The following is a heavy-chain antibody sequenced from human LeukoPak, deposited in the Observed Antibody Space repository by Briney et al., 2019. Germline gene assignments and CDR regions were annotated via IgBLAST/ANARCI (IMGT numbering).Heavy chain of an antibody. CDR3: AKDLSPYYYDSSGYYYDPYYFDY. Sequence: GGSLRLSCAASGFTFSSYAMSWVRQAPGKGLEWVSAISGSGGSTYYADSVKGRFTISRDISKNTLYLQMNSLRAEDTAVYYCAKDLSPYYYDSSGYYYDPYYFDYWGQGTLVTVSS. CDR2: ISGSGGST. V-gene: IGHV3-23*01. CDR1: GFTFSSYA. D-gene: IGHD3-22*01. J-gene: IGHJ4*02.